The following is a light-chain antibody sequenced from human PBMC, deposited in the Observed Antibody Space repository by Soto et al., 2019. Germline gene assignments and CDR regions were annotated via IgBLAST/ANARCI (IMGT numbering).Light chain of an antibody. CDR1: QSISSY. J-gene: IGKJ3*01. V-gene: IGKV1-39*01. CDR3: QQSYSTPRT. Sequence: DIQMTQSPSSLSASVGDRDTITCRASQSISSYLNWYQQQPGKAPKLLIYAASSLQSGVPSRFSGSGSGTHFTLTISSLQPEDFSTYYCQQSYSTPRTFGPGTKVDIK. CDR2: AAS.